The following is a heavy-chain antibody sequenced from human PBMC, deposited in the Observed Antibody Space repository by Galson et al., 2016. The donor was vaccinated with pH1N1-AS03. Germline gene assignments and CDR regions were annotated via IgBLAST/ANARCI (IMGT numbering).Heavy chain of an antibody. V-gene: IGHV3-74*01. Sequence: SLRLSCAASGFTFSNLWMHWVRQGPGKGLVWVARVNGDGSSTTYADSVKGRFTISRDNSANPLYLEMSSLRVEDTSVYFCAKDSLLITVIGGHWFFDLWGRGTLVTVSS. CDR3: AKDSLLITVIGGHWFFDL. D-gene: IGHD3-16*01. CDR1: GFTFSNLW. CDR2: VNGDGSST. J-gene: IGHJ2*01.